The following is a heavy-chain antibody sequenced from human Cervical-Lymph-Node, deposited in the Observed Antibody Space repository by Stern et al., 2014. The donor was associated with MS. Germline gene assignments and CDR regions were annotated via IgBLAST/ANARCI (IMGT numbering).Heavy chain of an antibody. Sequence: QITLKESGPALVKPTQTLTLTCTISGISLTTSGLCVNWIRQPPGKALEWLALIDWEDDKYYSASLKTRLTISRDTSKNQVVLTMTNMDPVDTATYYCARKRPNDETCLDGLDIWGQGTTVTVSS. J-gene: IGHJ3*02. CDR2: IDWEDDK. V-gene: IGHV2-70*01. D-gene: IGHD1-1*01. CDR1: GISLTTSGLC. CDR3: ARKRPNDETCLDGLDI.